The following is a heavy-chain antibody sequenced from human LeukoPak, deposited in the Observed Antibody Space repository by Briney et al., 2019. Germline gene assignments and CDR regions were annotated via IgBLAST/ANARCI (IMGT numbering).Heavy chain of an antibody. CDR1: GGSFSGYY. CDR2: INHSGST. CDR3: ARPSSGSYQPIEC. Sequence: SETLSLTCAVYGGSFSGYYWSWIRQSPGKGLEWIGEINHSGSTSYNPSLKSRVTISVDTSKNQFSLTLSSVTAADTAVYYCARPSSGSYQPIECWGQGTLVTVSS. J-gene: IGHJ4*02. D-gene: IGHD3-10*01. V-gene: IGHV4-34*01.